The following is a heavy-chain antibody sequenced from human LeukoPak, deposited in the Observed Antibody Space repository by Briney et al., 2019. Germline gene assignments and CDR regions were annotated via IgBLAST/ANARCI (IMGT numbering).Heavy chain of an antibody. J-gene: IGHJ5*02. V-gene: IGHV1-18*01. CDR2: ISAYNGNT. CDR1: GYTFTSYG. Sequence: ASVKVSCKASGYTFTSYGISWVRQAPGQGLEWMGWISAYNGNTNYAQKLQGRVTMTTDTSTNTAYMELRSLRSDDTAVYYCARDLVGGYCSGGSCYSSWFDPWGQGTLVTVSS. D-gene: IGHD2-15*01. CDR3: ARDLVGGYCSGGSCYSSWFDP.